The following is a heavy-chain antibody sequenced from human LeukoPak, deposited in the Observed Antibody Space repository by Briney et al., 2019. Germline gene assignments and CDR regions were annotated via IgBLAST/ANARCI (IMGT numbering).Heavy chain of an antibody. CDR2: IRYDGSNK. J-gene: IGHJ6*03. D-gene: IGHD3-10*01. CDR1: GFTFSSYG. CDR3: AKDNYYGSGSYFSYYYMDV. V-gene: IGHV3-30*02. Sequence: GGSLRLSCAASGFTFSSYGMHWVRQAPGKGLEWVAFIRYDGSNKYYADSVKGRFTISRDNSKNTLYLQMNSLRAEDTAVYYCAKDNYYGSGSYFSYYYMDVWGKGTTVTISS.